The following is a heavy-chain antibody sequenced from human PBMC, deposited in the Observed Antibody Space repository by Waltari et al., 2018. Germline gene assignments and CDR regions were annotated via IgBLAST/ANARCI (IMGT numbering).Heavy chain of an antibody. CDR2: VTSDDKT. D-gene: IGHD1-26*01. V-gene: IGHV3-53*01. CDR1: AFSVSSND. CDR3: ARDKGVEPTTRFDY. Sequence: EVQLVESGGGLIQPGGSLRLSCAASAFSVSSNDMTWVRQAPGKGMEGISIVTSDDKTYYAESVKGRFTISRDNSKNTLYREMSSLTAEDTAVYYCARDKGVEPTTRFDYWGQGTLVTVSS. J-gene: IGHJ4*02.